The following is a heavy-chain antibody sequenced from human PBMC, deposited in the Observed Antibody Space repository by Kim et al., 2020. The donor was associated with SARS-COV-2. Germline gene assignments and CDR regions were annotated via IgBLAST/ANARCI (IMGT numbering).Heavy chain of an antibody. J-gene: IGHJ4*02. Sequence: GGSLRLSCAASGFTFSSYAMHWVRQAPGKGLEWVAVISYDGSNKYYADSVKGRFTISRDNSKNTLYLQMNSLRAEDTAVYYCASLIVVVVAATADYWGQGTLVTVSS. V-gene: IGHV3-30*04. D-gene: IGHD2-15*01. CDR1: GFTFSSYA. CDR2: ISYDGSNK. CDR3: ASLIVVVVAATADY.